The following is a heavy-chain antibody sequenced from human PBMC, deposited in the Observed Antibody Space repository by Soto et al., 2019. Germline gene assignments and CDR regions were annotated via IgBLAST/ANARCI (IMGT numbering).Heavy chain of an antibody. CDR2: IYTDGGT. D-gene: IGHD3-16*01. J-gene: IGHJ4*02. CDR1: GFTVSSNS. Sequence: VELVETGGGLIQPGGSLRLSCAASGFTVSSNSMSWVRQAPGKGLEWVSLIYTDGGTYYGDSVKGRFTISGDTSKNPLLRQMTSQRADDTDVYYCARGNSMLGVPFHYWSQGTLVTV. CDR3: ARGNSMLGVPFHY. V-gene: IGHV3-53*02.